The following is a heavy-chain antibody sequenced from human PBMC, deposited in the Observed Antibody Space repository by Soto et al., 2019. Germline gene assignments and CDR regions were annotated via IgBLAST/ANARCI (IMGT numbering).Heavy chain of an antibody. Sequence: SETLSLTCAVSGGSIINNAYSWSWIRQPPGKGLEWIGDMYHGGNTNYNPSLESRVTISVDTPKNQFSLELSSVTAADTAVYSCARHPGYCSGSSCYGYYTMDVWGQGTTVTVSS. CDR3: ARHPGYCSGSSCYGYYTMDV. CDR1: GGSIINNAYS. V-gene: IGHV4-30-2*03. J-gene: IGHJ6*02. D-gene: IGHD2-2*01. CDR2: MYHGGNT.